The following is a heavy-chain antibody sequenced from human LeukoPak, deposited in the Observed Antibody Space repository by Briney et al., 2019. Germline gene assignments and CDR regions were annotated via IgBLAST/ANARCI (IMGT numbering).Heavy chain of an antibody. CDR3: AKGDVFWGDPYFDY. Sequence: GGSLRLSCAASGFTLSDYYMSWIRQTPGKGLEWISYISTSGSSIYYADSVKGRFTLSRDNSKNTLYLQMNSLRAEDTAVYYCAKGDVFWGDPYFDYWGQGTLVTVSS. V-gene: IGHV3-11*04. CDR2: ISTSGSSI. J-gene: IGHJ4*02. CDR1: GFTLSDYY. D-gene: IGHD7-27*01.